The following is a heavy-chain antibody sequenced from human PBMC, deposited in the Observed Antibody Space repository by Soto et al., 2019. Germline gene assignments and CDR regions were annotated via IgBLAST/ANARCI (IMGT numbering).Heavy chain of an antibody. CDR2: IITMHNKP. Sequence: QVQLVQSGAEVKKPGSSVRVSCQASGGTFTTYAFNWVRQAPGQGLEWMGGIITMHNKPNYAPNFLGRVTISAEPSTSTAYLELTTLRSEDTAVYFCARGYSGGYYYAMDVWGQGTTVTVSS. CDR1: GGTFTTYA. CDR3: ARGYSGGYYYAMDV. V-gene: IGHV1-69*01. J-gene: IGHJ6*02. D-gene: IGHD4-4*01.